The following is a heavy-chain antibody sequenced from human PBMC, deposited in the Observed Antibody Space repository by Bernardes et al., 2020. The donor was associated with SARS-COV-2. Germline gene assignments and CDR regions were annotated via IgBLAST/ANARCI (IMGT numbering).Heavy chain of an antibody. CDR3: ARGGRIAVFGGGVVVDV. D-gene: IGHD3-16*01. CDR2: MYYSGSASYT. CDR1: NGSVNSGSNY. J-gene: IGHJ6*02. Sequence: SETLSLTCTVSNGSVNSGSNYWSWIRQPPGKGLEWIGHMYYSGSASYTNYNPSLKSRVIISVDKSKNQVSLKLTYVTSSDTAVYYCARGGRIAVFGGGVVVDVWGQGTTVTVSS. V-gene: IGHV4-61*01.